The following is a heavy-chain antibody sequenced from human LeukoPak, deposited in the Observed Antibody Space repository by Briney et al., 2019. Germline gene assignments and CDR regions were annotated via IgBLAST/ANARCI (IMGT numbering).Heavy chain of an antibody. D-gene: IGHD5-12*01. J-gene: IGHJ3*02. CDR2: INRSGST. CDR1: GGPFNDYY. CDR3: ARPKVATRGAFDI. Sequence: PSETLSLTCAVYGGPFNDYYWSWIRQPPGKGLEWIGGINRSGSTNYNPSLKSRVTISVHTSKKQFSLKLTSVTAADTAVYYCARPKVATRGAFDIWGQGTIVTVSS. V-gene: IGHV4-34*01.